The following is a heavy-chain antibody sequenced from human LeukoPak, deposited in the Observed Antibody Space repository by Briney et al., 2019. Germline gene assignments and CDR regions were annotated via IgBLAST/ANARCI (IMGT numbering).Heavy chain of an antibody. J-gene: IGHJ6*03. CDR2: ISAYNGNT. CDR3: ARGPPIRGYRYGYDTDYYYYYYMDV. CDR1: GYTFTSYG. Sequence: ASVKVSCKASGYTFTSYGISWVRQAPGQGLEWMGWISAYNGNTNYAQKLQGRVTMTTDTSTSTAYMELSSLRSEDTAVYYCARGPPIRGYRYGYDTDYYYYYYMDVWGKGTTVTISS. V-gene: IGHV1-18*01. D-gene: IGHD5-18*01.